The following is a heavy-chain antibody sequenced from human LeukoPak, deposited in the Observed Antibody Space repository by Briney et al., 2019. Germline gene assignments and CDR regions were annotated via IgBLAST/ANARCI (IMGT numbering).Heavy chain of an antibody. J-gene: IGHJ4*02. CDR1: GFIFNSYA. V-gene: IGHV3-30-3*01. Sequence: GGSLRLSCAASGFIFNSYAMHWVRQAPGKGLEWVAVISYDGSNKYYADSVKGRFTISRDNSKNTLYPQMNSLRAEDTAVYYCARDRQGRTYYFDYWGQGTLVTVSS. CDR2: ISYDGSNK. CDR3: ARDRQGRTYYFDY.